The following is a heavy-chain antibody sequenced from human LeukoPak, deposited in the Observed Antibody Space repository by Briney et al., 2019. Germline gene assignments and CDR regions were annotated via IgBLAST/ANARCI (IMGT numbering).Heavy chain of an antibody. D-gene: IGHD3-22*01. Sequence: ASVKVSCKASGYTFTSYGITWVRQAPGQGLEWMGWISAYNGNTDYAQKLQGRVTMTTDTSTSTTYMELRSLRSDDTAMYYCARGDYYDSSGYDYWGQGTLVTVSS. CDR1: GYTFTSYG. CDR2: ISAYNGNT. V-gene: IGHV1-18*01. J-gene: IGHJ4*02. CDR3: ARGDYYDSSGYDY.